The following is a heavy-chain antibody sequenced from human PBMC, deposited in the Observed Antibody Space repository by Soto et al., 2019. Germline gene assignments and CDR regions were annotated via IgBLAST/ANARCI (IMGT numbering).Heavy chain of an antibody. Sequence: PGGSLRLSCAASGFTFADYAMHWVRQAPGKGLEWVSGISWNSGSIGYADSVKGRFTISRDNAKNSLYLQMNSLRAEDTALYYCAKDRGTYQLSILLVFDYWGQGTLVTVSS. V-gene: IGHV3-9*01. D-gene: IGHD2-2*01. CDR3: AKDRGTYQLSILLVFDY. J-gene: IGHJ4*02. CDR1: GFTFADYA. CDR2: ISWNSGSI.